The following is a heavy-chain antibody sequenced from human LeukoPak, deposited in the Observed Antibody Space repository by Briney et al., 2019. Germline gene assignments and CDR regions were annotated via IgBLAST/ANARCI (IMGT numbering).Heavy chain of an antibody. CDR1: GFTFSSYA. Sequence: PGRSLRLSCAASGFTFSSYAMHWVRQAPGKGLVWVAVISYDGSNKYYADSVKGRFTISRDNSKNTLYLQMNSLRAEDTAVYYCARGPGGYSSGWVRYLDYWGQGTLVTVSS. V-gene: IGHV3-30*04. D-gene: IGHD6-19*01. J-gene: IGHJ4*02. CDR2: ISYDGSNK. CDR3: ARGPGGYSSGWVRYLDY.